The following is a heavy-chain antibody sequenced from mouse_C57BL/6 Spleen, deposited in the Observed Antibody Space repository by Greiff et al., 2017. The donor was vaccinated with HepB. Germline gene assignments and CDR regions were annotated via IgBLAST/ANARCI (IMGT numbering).Heavy chain of an antibody. CDR1: GYTFTSYW. Sequence: VQLQQSGAELVMPGASVKLSCKASGYTFTSYWMHWVKQRPGQGLEWIGEIDPPDSYTNYNQKFKGKSTLTVDKSSSTAYMQLSSLTSEDSAVYYCARLGYGSRFDYRGQGTTLTVSS. J-gene: IGHJ2*01. D-gene: IGHD1-1*01. V-gene: IGHV1-69*01. CDR2: IDPPDSYT. CDR3: ARLGYGSRFDY.